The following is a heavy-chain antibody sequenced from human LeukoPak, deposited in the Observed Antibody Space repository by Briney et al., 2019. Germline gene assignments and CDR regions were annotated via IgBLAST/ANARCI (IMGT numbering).Heavy chain of an antibody. CDR1: GGSISSCY. D-gene: IGHD5-18*01. J-gene: IGHJ4*02. CDR3: ARAHDYSYGYYFDY. Sequence: PSETLSLTCTVSGGSISSCYWSWIRQPPGKGLEWIGYISYSGSTSYNPSLKSRVTISVDTSKNQFSLKLSSVTAADTAVYYCARAHDYSYGYYFDYWGQGTLVTVSS. CDR2: ISYSGST. V-gene: IGHV4-59*01.